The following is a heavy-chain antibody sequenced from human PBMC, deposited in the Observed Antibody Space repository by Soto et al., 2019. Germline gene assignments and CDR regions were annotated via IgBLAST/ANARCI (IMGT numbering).Heavy chain of an antibody. J-gene: IGHJ5*02. CDR1: CGSISSYY. CDR3: ARGAYWVDP. Sequence: PSETLSLTCTVSCGSISSYYWSWIRQPPGNGLYCIGYIYYSVITNXXPSLKSRXXISLDTSKNHXSLKLXPMTAAYTAVYYCARGAYWVDPWAQGTLVTVSS. CDR2: IYYSVIT. D-gene: IGHD3-16*01. V-gene: IGHV4-59*08.